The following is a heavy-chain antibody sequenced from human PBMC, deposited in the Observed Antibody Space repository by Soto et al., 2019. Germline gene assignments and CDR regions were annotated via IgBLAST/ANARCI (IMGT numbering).Heavy chain of an antibody. CDR1: GFTFSSYW. Sequence: GGSLRLSCAASGFTFSSYWMSWVRQAPGKGLEWVANIKQDGSEKYYVDSVKGRFTISRDNAKNSLYLQMNSLRAEDSAVYYCARGWWDFGVVIIRVFDYWGQGTLVTVSS. D-gene: IGHD3-3*01. CDR3: ARGWWDFGVVIIRVFDY. J-gene: IGHJ4*02. V-gene: IGHV3-7*01. CDR2: IKQDGSEK.